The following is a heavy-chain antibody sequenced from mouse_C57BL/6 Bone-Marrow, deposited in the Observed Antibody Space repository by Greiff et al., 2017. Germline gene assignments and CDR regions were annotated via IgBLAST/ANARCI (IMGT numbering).Heavy chain of an antibody. D-gene: IGHD2-4*01. Sequence: VQLQQSGAELVRPGASVKLSCTASGFNIKDDYMHWVKQRPEQGLEWIGWIDPENGATEYASKFQGKATITADTSSNTAYLQLSSLTSEDTAIYYCTIDYEGFADWGPGTLVTVSA. CDR3: TIDYEGFAD. J-gene: IGHJ3*01. V-gene: IGHV14-4*01. CDR1: GFNIKDDY. CDR2: IDPENGAT.